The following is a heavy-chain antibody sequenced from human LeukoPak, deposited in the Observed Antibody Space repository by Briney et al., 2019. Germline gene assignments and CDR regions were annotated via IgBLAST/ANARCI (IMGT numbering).Heavy chain of an antibody. D-gene: IGHD2-2*01. CDR2: IYHSGIT. CDR1: GGSIRSYY. V-gene: IGHV4-59*08. J-gene: IGHJ3*02. Sequence: SETLSLTCTVSGGSIRSYYWSWIRQPPGKGLEWIGYIYHSGITNYNPSLKSRVTISVDTSKNLFSLKLSSVTAADTAVFVLVPTARALNDAFDIWGQGTMVTLSS. CDR3: VPTARALNDAFDI.